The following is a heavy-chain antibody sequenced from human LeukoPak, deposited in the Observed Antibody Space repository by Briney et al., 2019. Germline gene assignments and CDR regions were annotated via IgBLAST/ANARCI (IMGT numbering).Heavy chain of an antibody. J-gene: IGHJ4*02. D-gene: IGHD6-19*01. CDR1: GFTFSSYW. V-gene: IGHV3-30-3*01. CDR3: ARLYSSGWYHDY. Sequence: GGSLRLSCAASGFTFSSYWMSWVRQAPGKGLEWVAVISYDGSNKYYADSVKGRFTISRDNSKNTLYLQMNSLRAEDTAVYYCARLYSSGWYHDYWGQGTLVTVSS. CDR2: ISYDGSNK.